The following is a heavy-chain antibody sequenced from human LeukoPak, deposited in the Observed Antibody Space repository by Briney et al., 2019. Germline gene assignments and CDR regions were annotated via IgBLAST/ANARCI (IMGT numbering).Heavy chain of an antibody. J-gene: IGHJ6*03. CDR1: GVSISSYY. Sequence: SETLSLTCTVSGVSISSYYWSWIRQPPGKGLEWIGYIYYSGNTNYNPSLKSRVTISVDTSKNQFSLKLSSVTAADTAVYYCARVLRYSPYYMDVWGKGTTVTISS. D-gene: IGHD3-9*01. V-gene: IGHV4-59*12. CDR3: ARVLRYSPYYMDV. CDR2: IYYSGNT.